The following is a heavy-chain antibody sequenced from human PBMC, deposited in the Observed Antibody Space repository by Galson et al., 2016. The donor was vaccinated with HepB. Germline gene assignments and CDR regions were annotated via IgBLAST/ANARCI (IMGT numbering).Heavy chain of an antibody. Sequence: SLRLSCAASGFTFGNYWMRWVRQAPGKGLVWVSRIKSDGSSTDYADSVKGRFTISRDNTNNTLYLQMNSLRVDDTAIYYCARGGVKFLLFGELSDYWGQGTVVTVSS. J-gene: IGHJ4*02. CDR2: IKSDGSST. V-gene: IGHV3-74*01. D-gene: IGHD3-10*01. CDR3: ARGGVKFLLFGELSDY. CDR1: GFTFGNYW.